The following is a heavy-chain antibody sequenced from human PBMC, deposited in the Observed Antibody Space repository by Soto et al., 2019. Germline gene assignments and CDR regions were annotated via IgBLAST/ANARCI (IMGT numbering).Heavy chain of an antibody. J-gene: IGHJ4*02. CDR2: ISSSSSYI. V-gene: IGHV3-21*01. CDR1: GFTFSSYS. Sequence: EVQLVESGGGLVKPGGSLRLSCAASGFTFSSYSMNWVRQAPGKGLEWVSSISSSSSYIYYADSVKGRFTISRDNAKNPLYLQMNSLRAEDTAVYYCAREYGGATSRSLGYWGQGTLVTVSS. D-gene: IGHD1-26*01. CDR3: AREYGGATSRSLGY.